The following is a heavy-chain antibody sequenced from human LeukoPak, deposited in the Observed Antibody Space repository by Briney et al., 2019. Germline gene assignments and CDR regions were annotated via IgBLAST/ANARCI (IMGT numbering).Heavy chain of an antibody. V-gene: IGHV1-2*04. D-gene: IGHD3-10*01. CDR3: ARDMGPLRAFDY. CDR1: GYTFTGYY. J-gene: IGHJ4*02. CDR2: INPNSGGT. Sequence: ASVKVSCKASGYTFTGYYMHWVRQAPGQGLEWMGWINPNSGGTNYAQKFQGWVTMTTDTSTSTAYMELRSLRSDDTAVYYCARDMGPLRAFDYWGQGTLVTVSS.